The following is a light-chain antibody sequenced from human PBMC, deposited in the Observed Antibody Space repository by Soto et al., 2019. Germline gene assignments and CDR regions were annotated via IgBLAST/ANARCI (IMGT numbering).Light chain of an antibody. V-gene: IGLV2-8*01. CDR1: SSDVGGYNY. CDR3: RSYAGRYSWV. CDR2: EVT. Sequence: QSALTQPPSASGSPGQSVTISCTGTSSDVGGYNYVSWYQHHPGKAPKLVIYEVTKRPSGVPDRFSGSKSGNTASLSVSGLQAEDEADYYCRSYAGRYSWVFGGGTKVTVL. J-gene: IGLJ3*02.